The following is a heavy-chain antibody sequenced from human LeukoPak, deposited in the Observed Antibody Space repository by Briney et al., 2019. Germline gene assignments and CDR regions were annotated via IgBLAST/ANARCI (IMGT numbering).Heavy chain of an antibody. V-gene: IGHV4-39*01. Sequence: SETLSLTCTVSGGSISSSSYYWGWIRQPPGKGLEWIGSIYYSGSTYYNPSLKSRVTISVDTSKNQFSLKLSSVTAADTAVYHCARQTYDSSGSPYFDYWGQGTLVTVSS. CDR1: GGSISSSSYY. CDR2: IYYSGST. CDR3: ARQTYDSSGSPYFDY. D-gene: IGHD3-22*01. J-gene: IGHJ4*02.